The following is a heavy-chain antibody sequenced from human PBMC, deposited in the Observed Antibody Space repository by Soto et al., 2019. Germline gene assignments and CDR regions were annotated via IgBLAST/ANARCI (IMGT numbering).Heavy chain of an antibody. Sequence: QVQLVQSGAEVKKPGSSVKVSCKASGGTFSSYAISWVRQAPGQGLEWMGGIIPSFGTANYAQKFQGRVTITADESTSTAYMELSSLRSEDTAVYYCATGDCSGGSYCNWFDPWGQGTLVTVSS. CDR1: GGTFSSYA. CDR3: ATGDCSGGSYCNWFDP. V-gene: IGHV1-69*01. CDR2: IIPSFGTA. J-gene: IGHJ5*02. D-gene: IGHD2-15*01.